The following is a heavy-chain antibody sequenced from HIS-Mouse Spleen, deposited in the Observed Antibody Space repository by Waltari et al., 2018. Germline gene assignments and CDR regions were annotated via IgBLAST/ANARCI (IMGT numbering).Heavy chain of an antibody. CDR3: AREIPYSSSWYDWYFDL. Sequence: QVQLQESGPGLVKPSQTLSLTCPVSGCALSSAVSSWSWIRQPPGKGLEWLGYLYYSGSTYYNPSLKSRVTISVDTSKNQFSLKLSSVTAADTAVYYCAREIPYSSSWYDWYFDLWGRGTLVTVSS. CDR2: LYYSGST. V-gene: IGHV4-31*03. D-gene: IGHD6-13*01. CDR1: GCALSSAVSS. J-gene: IGHJ2*01.